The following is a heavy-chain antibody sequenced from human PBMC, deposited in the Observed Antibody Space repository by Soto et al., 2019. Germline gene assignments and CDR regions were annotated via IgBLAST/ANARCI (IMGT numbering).Heavy chain of an antibody. CDR2: IDPSDSYT. CDR3: ARRATATRYGMDV. V-gene: IGHV5-10-1*01. J-gene: IGHJ6*02. D-gene: IGHD2-21*02. CDR1: VYSFTSYW. Sequence: GESLKISCQGSVYSFTSYWISWVRQMPGKGLEWMGRIDPSDSYTNYSPSFQGHVTISADKSISTAYLQWSSLKASDTAMYYCARRATATRYGMDVWGQGTTVTVSS.